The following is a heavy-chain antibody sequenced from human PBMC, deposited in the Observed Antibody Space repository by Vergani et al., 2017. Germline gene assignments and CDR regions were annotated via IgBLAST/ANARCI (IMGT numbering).Heavy chain of an antibody. D-gene: IGHD5-18*01. Sequence: EVQLVESGGGLVQPGRSLRLSCAASGFTFDDYAMHLVRQAPGKGLEWVSGISWNSGSIGYADSVKGRLTISRDNAKNSLYLQMNSLRAEDTALYYCAKDIQLWSHTFDYWGQRTLVTVSS. V-gene: IGHV3-9*01. CDR3: AKDIQLWSHTFDY. J-gene: IGHJ4*02. CDR1: GFTFDDYA. CDR2: ISWNSGSI.